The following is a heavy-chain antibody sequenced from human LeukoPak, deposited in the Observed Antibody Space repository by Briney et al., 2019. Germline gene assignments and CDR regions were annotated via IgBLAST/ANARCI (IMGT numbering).Heavy chain of an antibody. CDR3: ARGSVTPDAGY. D-gene: IGHD4-17*01. V-gene: IGHV4-59*01. J-gene: IGHJ4*02. CDR1: GGSISSYY. CDR2: TYDTGST. Sequence: SETLSLTCTVSGGSISSYYWNWIRQPPGKGREWIGYTYDTGSTNYNPSLKSRVIISVDTSRNQFSLKLNSVTAADTAVYYCARGSVTPDAGYWGQGTLVTVSS.